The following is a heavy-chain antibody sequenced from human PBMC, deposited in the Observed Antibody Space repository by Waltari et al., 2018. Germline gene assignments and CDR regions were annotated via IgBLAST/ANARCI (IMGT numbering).Heavy chain of an antibody. V-gene: IGHV3-53*01. CDR2: IYSGGST. CDR1: GLTVSSKY. D-gene: IGHD4-17*01. CDR3: ARDYGDYVGGHGVFDY. Sequence: EVQQMKYGGGINQPGEYLRHYYTANGLTVSSKYMRWDSPAQGKGLEWVSVIYSGGSTYYADSVKGRFTISRDNSKNTLYLQMNSLRAEDTAVYYCARDYGDYVGGHGVFDYWGQGTLVTVSS. J-gene: IGHJ4*02.